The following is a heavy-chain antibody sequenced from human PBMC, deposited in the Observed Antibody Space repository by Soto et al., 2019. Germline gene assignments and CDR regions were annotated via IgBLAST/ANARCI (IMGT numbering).Heavy chain of an antibody. CDR1: GYTFTTYA. D-gene: IGHD2-2*01. V-gene: IGHV1-3*01. J-gene: IGHJ4*02. CDR3: AKDGGPAYCNSPGCSAEHFDY. CDR2: INAGNGNT. Sequence: ASVKVSCKASGYTFTTYAMHWVRQAPGQRLEWMGWINAGNGNTKYSQKFQGRVTITRDTSASTAYMELSSLRSEDTAVYYCAKDGGPAYCNSPGCSAEHFDYWGQGTQVTSPQ.